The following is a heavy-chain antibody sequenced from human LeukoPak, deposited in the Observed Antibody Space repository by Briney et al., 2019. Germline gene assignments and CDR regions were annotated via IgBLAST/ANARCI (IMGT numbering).Heavy chain of an antibody. CDR2: IKPSEGST. V-gene: IGHV1-46*01. CDR1: GYTFTGYY. Sequence: ASVKVSCKASGYTFTGYYMHWVRQAPGQGLEWMGFIKPSEGSTVYARQFQGRLTMTRDTSTNTVFVELSSLTSEDTAVYYCARLTTTRWYSYFDFWGQGTLVTVSS. CDR3: ARLTTTRWYSYFDF. D-gene: IGHD1-26*01. J-gene: IGHJ4*02.